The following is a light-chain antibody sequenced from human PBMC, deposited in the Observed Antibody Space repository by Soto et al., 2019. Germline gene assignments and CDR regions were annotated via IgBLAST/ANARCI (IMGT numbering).Light chain of an antibody. CDR1: QSISSW. CDR3: QPVNSYSLT. J-gene: IGKJ4*01. Sequence: DIQMTQSPSTLSASVGDRVTITCRASQSISSWLAWYQQKPGKAPKLLIYKASSLESGVPSRFSGSGSGTEFTLTLSSLQPDDFATYFRQPVNSYSLTFGGGTKVEIK. V-gene: IGKV1-5*03. CDR2: KAS.